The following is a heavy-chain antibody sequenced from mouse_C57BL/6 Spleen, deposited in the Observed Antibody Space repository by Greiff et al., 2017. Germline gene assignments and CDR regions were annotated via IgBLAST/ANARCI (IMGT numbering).Heavy chain of an antibody. J-gene: IGHJ4*01. CDR3: ARRYYYGSSYYAMDY. Sequence: QVTLKVSGPGILQPSQTLSLTCSFSGFSLSTFGMGVGWIRQPSGKGLEWLAHIWWNDDKYYNPALKSLLTISKDTSKNQVFLKIANVDTAETATYYCARRYYYGSSYYAMDYWGKGTSVTVSS. V-gene: IGHV8-8*01. D-gene: IGHD1-1*01. CDR2: IWWNDDK. CDR1: GFSLSTFGMG.